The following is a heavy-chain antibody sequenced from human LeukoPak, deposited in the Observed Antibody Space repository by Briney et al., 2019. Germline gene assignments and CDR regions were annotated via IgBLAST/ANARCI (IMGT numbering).Heavy chain of an antibody. D-gene: IGHD1-26*01. J-gene: IGHJ4*02. CDR1: GFTFSSYA. CDR2: ISGSGGST. V-gene: IGHV3-23*01. Sequence: GGSLRLSCAASGFTFSSYAMSWVRQAPGKGLEWVSAISGSGGSTYYADSVKGRFTISRDNSKSTLYLQMNSLRAEDTAVYYCAKDLRSYPRGLIDYWGQGTLVTVSS. CDR3: AKDLRSYPRGLIDY.